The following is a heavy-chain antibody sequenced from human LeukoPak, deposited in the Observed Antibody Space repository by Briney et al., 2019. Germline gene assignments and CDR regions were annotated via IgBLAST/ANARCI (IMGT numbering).Heavy chain of an antibody. Sequence: GGSLRLSCAASGFTFSSYSMNWVRQARGKGVEWVSSISSSRSYIYYADSVKGRFTISRDNAKHSLYLQMNSLRAEDTAVYYCARDRWESDYDILTGYPPYYYYGMDVWGKGTTVTVSS. J-gene: IGHJ6*04. D-gene: IGHD3-9*01. CDR1: GFTFSSYS. V-gene: IGHV3-21*01. CDR3: ARDRWESDYDILTGYPPYYYYGMDV. CDR2: ISSSRSYI.